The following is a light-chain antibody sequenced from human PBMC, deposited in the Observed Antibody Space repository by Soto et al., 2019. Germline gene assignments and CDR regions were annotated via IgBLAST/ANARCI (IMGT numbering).Light chain of an antibody. CDR2: GAS. Sequence: EIVLTQSPGTLSLSPGERATLSCRASQSVSRSYLAWYQQKPGQAPRLLIYGASSRATGIPARFSGSWSGTDFTLTISRLEPEDFAVYYCQQYDSSPWTFGQGTKVEIK. V-gene: IGKV3-20*01. CDR3: QQYDSSPWT. CDR1: QSVSRSY. J-gene: IGKJ1*01.